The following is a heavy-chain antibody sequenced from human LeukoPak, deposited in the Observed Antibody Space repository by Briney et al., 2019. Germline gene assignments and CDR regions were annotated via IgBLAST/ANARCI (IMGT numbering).Heavy chain of an antibody. J-gene: IGHJ4*02. CDR3: AKAFPLVVVAAPVDY. V-gene: IGHV3-7*01. CDR2: IKGDGSAK. Sequence: PGGSLRLSCAASGFTFSDYWMSWVRQAPGKGLEWVANIKGDGSAKYYVASVEGRFTVSRDNADNSLHLQMYSLRAEDTAVYYCAKAFPLVVVAAPVDYWGQGTLVTVSS. D-gene: IGHD2-15*01. CDR1: GFTFSDYW.